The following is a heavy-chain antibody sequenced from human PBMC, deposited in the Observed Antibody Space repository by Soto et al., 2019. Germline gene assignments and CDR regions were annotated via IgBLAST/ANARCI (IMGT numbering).Heavy chain of an antibody. J-gene: IGHJ6*02. CDR3: ARDIVVVVAATPGTYYYYGMDV. V-gene: IGHV4-39*07. CDR2: INHSGST. CDR1: GGSISSSSYY. Sequence: PSETLSLTCTVSGGSISSSSYYWGWIRQPPGKGLEWIGEINHSGSTNYNPSLKSRVTISVDTSKNQFSLKLSSVTAADAAVYYCARDIVVVVAATPGTYYYYGMDVWGQGTTVTVSS. D-gene: IGHD2-15*01.